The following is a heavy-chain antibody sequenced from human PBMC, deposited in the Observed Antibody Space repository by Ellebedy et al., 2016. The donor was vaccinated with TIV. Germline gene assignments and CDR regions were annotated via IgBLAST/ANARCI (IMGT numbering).Heavy chain of an antibody. Sequence: GESLKISCAASGFTVSSDYMSWVRQAPGKGLEWVSVIYSGGSTYYADSVKGRFTISRDNSKNTLYLQMSSLRAEDTAVYYCVKAYTAMVWGNWFDPWGQGTLVTVSS. V-gene: IGHV3-53*05. CDR1: GFTVSSDY. J-gene: IGHJ5*02. D-gene: IGHD5-18*01. CDR2: IYSGGST. CDR3: VKAYTAMVWGNWFDP.